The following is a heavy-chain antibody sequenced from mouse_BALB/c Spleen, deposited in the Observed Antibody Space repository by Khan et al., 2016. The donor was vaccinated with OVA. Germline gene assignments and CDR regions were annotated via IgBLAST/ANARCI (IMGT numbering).Heavy chain of an antibody. V-gene: IGHV2-9*02. J-gene: IGHJ4*01. Sequence: QVQLKESGPGLVAPSQSLSITCTVSGFSLTNYTVHWVRQPPGKGLEWLGIIGTGGSTTYNSALMSRLSINKDNSTSQAFLKMNSLQTDDTAMYYCARDNYGSGYDYAMDYWGQGTSVTVSS. D-gene: IGHD1-1*01. CDR2: IGTGGST. CDR3: ARDNYGSGYDYAMDY. CDR1: GFSLTNYT.